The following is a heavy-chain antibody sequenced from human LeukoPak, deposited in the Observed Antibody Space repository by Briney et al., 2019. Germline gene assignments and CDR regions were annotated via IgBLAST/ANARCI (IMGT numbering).Heavy chain of an antibody. V-gene: IGHV3-48*03. D-gene: IGHD4-11*01. Sequence: GGSLRLPCVVSGFTFSSYEMNWVRQAPGKGLEWVSYISSSGSTIYYADSVKGRFTISRDNAKNSLYLQMNSLRAEDTAVYYCARKGAVTAGYWGQGTLVTVSS. CDR3: ARKGAVTAGY. CDR2: ISSSGSTI. J-gene: IGHJ4*02. CDR1: GFTFSSYE.